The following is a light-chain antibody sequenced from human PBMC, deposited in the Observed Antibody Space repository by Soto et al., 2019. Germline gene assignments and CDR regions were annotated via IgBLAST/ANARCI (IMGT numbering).Light chain of an antibody. V-gene: IGLV2-14*03. J-gene: IGLJ1*01. CDR2: GVT. Sequence: QSALTQPASVSGSPGQSITISCAGTSSDIGGYDFVSWYQQHPDKALQLIIYGVTNRPSGVSNRFSGAKSGNTASLTISGLQAEDEADYYCSSYTNTHPLAVFGTGTKLTAL. CDR3: SSYTNTHPLAV. CDR1: SSDIGGYDF.